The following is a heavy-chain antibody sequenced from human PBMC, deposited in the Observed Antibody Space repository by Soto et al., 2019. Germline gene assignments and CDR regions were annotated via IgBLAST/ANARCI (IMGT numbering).Heavy chain of an antibody. J-gene: IGHJ4*02. D-gene: IGHD6-13*01. Sequence: GGSLRLSCAVSGFALSSYWMNWVRQAPGKGLEWVANIKQDGNEKHYVDSVKGRFTISRDNAKNSLYLQMNSLRAEDTAVYYCARGAAAGFPFPDYWGQGTVVTVSS. CDR1: GFALSSYW. CDR3: ARGAAAGFPFPDY. V-gene: IGHV3-7*04. CDR2: IKQDGNEK.